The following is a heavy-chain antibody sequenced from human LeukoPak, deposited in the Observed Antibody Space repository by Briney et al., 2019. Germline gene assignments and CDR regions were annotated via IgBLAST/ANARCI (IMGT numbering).Heavy chain of an antibody. CDR1: GGSISSYY. Sequence: SETLSLTCTVSGGSISSYYWSWIRQPPGKGLEWIGSIYYSGSTYYNPSLKSRVTISVDTSKNQFSLKLSSVTAADTAVYYCAKVGYYASSGYYYDYWGQGSLVTVSS. J-gene: IGHJ4*02. D-gene: IGHD3-22*01. V-gene: IGHV4-59*01. CDR2: IYYSGST. CDR3: AKVGYYASSGYYYDY.